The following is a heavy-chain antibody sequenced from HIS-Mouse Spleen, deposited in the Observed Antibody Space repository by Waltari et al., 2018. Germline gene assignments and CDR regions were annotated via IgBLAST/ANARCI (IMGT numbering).Heavy chain of an antibody. CDR3: AKDGRSLNY. Sequence: EVQLVESGGGLVQPGRSLRLSCAASGFPFDDYAMHWVRQAPGKDLEWVSGISWNSGSIGYADSVKGRFTISRDNAKNSLYLQMNSLRAEDTALYYCAKDGRSLNYWGQGTLVTVSS. V-gene: IGHV3-9*01. CDR1: GFPFDDYA. J-gene: IGHJ4*02. CDR2: ISWNSGSI.